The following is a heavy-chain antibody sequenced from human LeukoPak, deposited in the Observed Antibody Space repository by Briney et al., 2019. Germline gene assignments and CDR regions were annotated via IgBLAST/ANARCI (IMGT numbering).Heavy chain of an antibody. Sequence: SETLSLTCGVSGGSITSTHWWSWVRQPPGQGLEWIGEISLSGLTNYNPSLKSRVTMALDKSKNHLSLNLTSVTAADTAVYYCSRENGAFSPFGYWGQGTLVTVPS. J-gene: IGHJ4*02. CDR3: SRENGAFSPFGY. CDR1: GGSITSTHW. CDR2: ISLSGLT. V-gene: IGHV4-4*02. D-gene: IGHD2-8*01.